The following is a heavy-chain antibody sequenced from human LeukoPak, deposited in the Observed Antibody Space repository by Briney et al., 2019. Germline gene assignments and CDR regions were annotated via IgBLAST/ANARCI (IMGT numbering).Heavy chain of an antibody. CDR1: GYTFTRYY. CDR2: INPNSGGT. Sequence: GASVKVSCKASGYTFTRYYMHRVRQAPGQGLEWMGWINPNSGGTNYAQKFQGRVTMTRDTSISTAYMELSRLRSDDTAVYYCASPSGYYLDYYYYGMDVWGQGTMVTVSS. V-gene: IGHV1-2*02. D-gene: IGHD3-22*01. J-gene: IGHJ6*02. CDR3: ASPSGYYLDYYYYGMDV.